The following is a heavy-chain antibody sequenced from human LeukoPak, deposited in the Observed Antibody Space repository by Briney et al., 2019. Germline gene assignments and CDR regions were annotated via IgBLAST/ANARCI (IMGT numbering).Heavy chain of an antibody. V-gene: IGHV1-8*03. J-gene: IGHJ4*02. Sequence: ASVKVSCKASGYTFTSYDINWVRQATGQGLKWMGWMNPNSGSTGYAQKFQGRVTITRNTSISTAYMELSGLRSEDTAVYYCARGRSTGYPYYFECWGQGTLVTVSS. CDR1: GYTFTSYD. CDR3: ARGRSTGYPYYFEC. D-gene: IGHD5-12*01. CDR2: MNPNSGST.